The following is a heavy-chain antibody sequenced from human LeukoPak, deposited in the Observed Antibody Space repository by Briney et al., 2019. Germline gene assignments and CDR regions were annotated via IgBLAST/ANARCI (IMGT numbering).Heavy chain of an antibody. CDR3: ARLGYDSSGYDY. CDR2: IDPSVSYT. V-gene: IGHV5-10-1*01. J-gene: IGHJ4*02. D-gene: IGHD3-22*01. Sequence: GESRKISCKGSRYSFTSFWINWVRQMPGKGLEWMGRIDPSVSYTKYSTSFQGHVTISVDKSISTAYLHWSSLKASDSAMYYSARLGYDSSGYDYWGQGALVTVS. CDR1: RYSFTSFW.